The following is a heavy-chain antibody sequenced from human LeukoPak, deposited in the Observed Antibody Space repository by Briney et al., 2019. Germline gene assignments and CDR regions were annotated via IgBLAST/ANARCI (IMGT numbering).Heavy chain of an antibody. CDR3: ASLSGSYPYYFDY. CDR1: GGSISSSTYY. V-gene: IGHV4-61*01. J-gene: IGHJ4*02. Sequence: KTSETLSLTCTVSGGSISSSTYYWSWIRQPPGKGLEWIGYIYYSGSTNYNPSLKSRVTISVATSKNQFSLKLSSVTAADTAVYYCASLSGSYPYYFDYWGQGTLVTVSS. D-gene: IGHD1-26*01. CDR2: IYYSGST.